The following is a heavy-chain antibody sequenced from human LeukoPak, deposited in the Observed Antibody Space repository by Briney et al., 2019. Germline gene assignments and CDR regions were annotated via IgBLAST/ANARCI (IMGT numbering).Heavy chain of an antibody. CDR2: IGSDGSST. J-gene: IGHJ4*02. CDR3: ARDQRVTGRPDIDY. D-gene: IGHD6-6*01. CDR1: GFTFRNHW. V-gene: IGHV3-74*03. Sequence: GGSLRLSCAASGFTFRNHWMHWVRQTPGKGLVWVSRIGSDGSSTTYADSVKGRFTISRDNAKNTLYLQMNNLRAEDTAMYYCARDQRVTGRPDIDYWGQGALVIVSS.